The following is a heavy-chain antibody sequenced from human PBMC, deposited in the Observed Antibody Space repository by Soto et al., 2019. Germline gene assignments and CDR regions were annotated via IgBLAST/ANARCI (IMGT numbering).Heavy chain of an antibody. CDR1: GGSISSGGYS. J-gene: IGHJ4*02. CDR2: IYHSGST. D-gene: IGHD6-19*01. Sequence: SETLYLTCAVSGGSISSGGYSWSWIRQPPGKGLEWIGYIYHSGSTYYNPSLKSRVTISVDRSKNQFSLKLSSVTAADTAVYYCARHMEPYSSGWYGFDYWGQGTLVTVSS. CDR3: ARHMEPYSSGWYGFDY. V-gene: IGHV4-30-2*01.